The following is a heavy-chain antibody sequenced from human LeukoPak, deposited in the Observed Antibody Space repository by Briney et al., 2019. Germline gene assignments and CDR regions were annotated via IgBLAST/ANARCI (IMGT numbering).Heavy chain of an antibody. J-gene: IGHJ5*02. CDR3: ARGGLIVVVTATINWFDP. Sequence: VASVKVSCKASGYTFTSYYMHWVRQAPGQGLEWMGIINPSGGSTSYAQKFQGRVTMTRDMSTGTVYMELSSLRSEDTAVYYCARGGLIVVVTATINWFDPWGQGTLVTVSS. CDR2: INPSGGST. CDR1: GYTFTSYY. D-gene: IGHD2-21*02. V-gene: IGHV1-46*01.